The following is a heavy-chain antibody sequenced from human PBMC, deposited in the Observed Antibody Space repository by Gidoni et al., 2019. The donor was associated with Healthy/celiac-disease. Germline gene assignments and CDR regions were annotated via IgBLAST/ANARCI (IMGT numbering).Heavy chain of an antibody. V-gene: IGHV3-23*01. J-gene: IGHJ6*02. CDR3: ALGVAGTYYGMDV. CDR1: GFTFSSYA. Sequence: EVQLLESGGGLVQPGGSLRLSCAASGFTFSSYAMSWVRQAPGKGLVWVSAISGSCGSTYYADSVKGRFTISRDNSKNTLYLQMNSLRAEDTAVYYCALGVAGTYYGMDVWGQGTTVTVSS. CDR2: ISGSCGST. D-gene: IGHD6-19*01.